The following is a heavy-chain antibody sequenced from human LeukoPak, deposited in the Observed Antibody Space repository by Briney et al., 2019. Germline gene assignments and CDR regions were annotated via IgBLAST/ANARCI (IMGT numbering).Heavy chain of an antibody. D-gene: IGHD3-10*01. CDR3: ARIEMVRGIVMTDY. CDR2: IHPGDSDT. J-gene: IGHJ4*02. Sequence: GESLKISCKGSRYSFTNFWIGWVCQMPGRGLEWMGIIHPGDSDTRYSPSFQGHVTISADKSINTAYLQWSSLQASDTAMYYCARIEMVRGIVMTDYWGQGTLVTISS. V-gene: IGHV5-51*01. CDR1: RYSFTNFW.